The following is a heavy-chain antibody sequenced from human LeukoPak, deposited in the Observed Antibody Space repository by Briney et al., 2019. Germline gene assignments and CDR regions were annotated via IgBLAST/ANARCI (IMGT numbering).Heavy chain of an antibody. J-gene: IGHJ5*02. CDR3: ARDPNSSSEWGPFDP. CDR1: GDSVSSSAS. D-gene: IGHD6-6*01. CDR2: TYYRSDWYS. Sequence: SQTLSLTCAISGDSVSSSASWNWIRQSPSRGLEWLGRTYYRSDWYSDYATSARSRITINADTSKNQFSLQLNSVSPEDTAVYYCARDPNSSSEWGPFDPWGQGTLVTVSS. V-gene: IGHV6-1*01.